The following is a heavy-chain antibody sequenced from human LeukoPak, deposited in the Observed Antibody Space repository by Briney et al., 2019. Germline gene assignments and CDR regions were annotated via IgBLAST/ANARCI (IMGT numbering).Heavy chain of an antibody. Sequence: GASVKVSCKASGGTFGSYAISWVRQAPGQGLEWMGRIIPIFGTANYAQKFQGRVTTTTDESTSTAYMELSSLRSEDTAVYYCAREVNYDILTGYYYFDYWGQGTLVTVSS. V-gene: IGHV1-69*05. CDR2: IIPIFGTA. D-gene: IGHD3-9*01. CDR1: GGTFGSYA. CDR3: AREVNYDILTGYYYFDY. J-gene: IGHJ4*02.